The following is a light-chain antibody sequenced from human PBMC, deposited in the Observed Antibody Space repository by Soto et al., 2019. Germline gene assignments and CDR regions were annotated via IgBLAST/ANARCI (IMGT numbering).Light chain of an antibody. CDR1: QSVSSN. CDR3: QQYNNWRPEHT. V-gene: IGKV3-15*01. CDR2: GAS. J-gene: IGKJ2*01. Sequence: EIVMTQSPATLSVSPGERATLSCRASQSVSSNLAWYQQKPGQAPRLLIYGASTRATGIPARFSGSGSGTEFTLTISSLQSEDFAVYYCQQYNNWRPEHTFGQGTKVDIK.